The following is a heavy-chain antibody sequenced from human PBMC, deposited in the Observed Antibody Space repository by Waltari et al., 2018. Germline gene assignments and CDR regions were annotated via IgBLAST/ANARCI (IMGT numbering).Heavy chain of an antibody. CDR1: GYNFRPFG. V-gene: IGHV1-18*01. CDR3: ARVRASGGNSAFDI. Sequence: QGQLLHSAAEVRKPGASVTVSCKAAGYNFRPFGLSWVRQAPGQGLEWMGWINPYNGNTNDAQMVQDRVTLTTDTSTSTAYMELRSLTSADTAVYYCARVRASGGNSAFDIWGQGTMVTVSS. CDR2: INPYNGNT. J-gene: IGHJ3*02. D-gene: IGHD1-1*01.